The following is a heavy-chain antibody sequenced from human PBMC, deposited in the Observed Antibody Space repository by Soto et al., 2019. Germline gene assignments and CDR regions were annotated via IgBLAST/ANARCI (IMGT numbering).Heavy chain of an antibody. V-gene: IGHV4-59*01. CDR1: GGSISNFY. Sequence: SETLSLTCTVSGGSISNFYWSWIRQPPGKGLEWIGYISYSGNTNYNPSLKSRVSISVDTSKNQLSLNLTSVTAADTAVYYCARTPTRSDFHVVLHFFDLWGQGTQVTVSS. D-gene: IGHD3-3*02. CDR3: ARTPTRSDFHVVLHFFDL. J-gene: IGHJ4*02. CDR2: ISYSGNT.